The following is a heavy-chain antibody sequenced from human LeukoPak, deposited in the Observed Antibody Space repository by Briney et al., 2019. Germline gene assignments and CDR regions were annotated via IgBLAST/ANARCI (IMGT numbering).Heavy chain of an antibody. CDR3: ARGGSSSSGLGLNWFDP. J-gene: IGHJ5*02. D-gene: IGHD6-6*01. V-gene: IGHV4-34*01. CDR1: GGSFSGYY. CDR2: INHSGST. Sequence: SETLSLTCAVYGGSFSGYYWSWIRQPPGKGLEWIGEINHSGSTNYNPSLKSRVTISVDTSKNQFSLKLSSVTAADTAVYYCARGGSSSSGLGLNWFDPWGQGTLVTVSS.